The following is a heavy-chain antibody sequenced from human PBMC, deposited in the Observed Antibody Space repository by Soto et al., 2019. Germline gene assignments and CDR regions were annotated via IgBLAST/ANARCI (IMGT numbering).Heavy chain of an antibody. J-gene: IGHJ6*02. CDR3: ARSGGYCSSTSCYMGYYYYGMDV. D-gene: IGHD2-2*02. CDR1: GGSFSGYY. V-gene: IGHV4-34*01. CDR2: INHSGST. Sequence: SETLSLTCAVYGGSFSGYYWSWIRQPPGKGLEWIGEINHSGSTSYNPSLKSRVTISVDTSKNQFSLKLSSVTAADTAVYYCARSGGYCSSTSCYMGYYYYGMDVWGQGTTVTVSS.